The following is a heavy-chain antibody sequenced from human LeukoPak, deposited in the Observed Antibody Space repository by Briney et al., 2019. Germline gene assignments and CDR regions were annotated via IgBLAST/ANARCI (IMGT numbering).Heavy chain of an antibody. CDR1: GFTFRSYA. J-gene: IGHJ4*02. Sequence: GGSLRLSCEASGFTFRSYAMNWVRQAPGKGLEWVSVISGSGTNTYYADSVKGRFTISRDNSKNTLFLQMHSLRAEDTAVYYCARELTGSYGSGSHFDYWGQGTLVTVSS. CDR2: ISGSGTNT. V-gene: IGHV3-23*01. D-gene: IGHD3-10*01. CDR3: ARELTGSYGSGSHFDY.